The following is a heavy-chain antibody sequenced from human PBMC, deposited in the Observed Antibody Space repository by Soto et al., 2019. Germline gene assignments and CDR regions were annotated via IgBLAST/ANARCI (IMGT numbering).Heavy chain of an antibody. J-gene: IGHJ4*02. D-gene: IGHD3-16*01. CDR2: ISSSSTTI. CDR3: AGRLATAASLDY. Sequence: GGSLRLSCAASRFTFSSYGMNWVRQAPGKGLEWVSYISSSSTTIYYAESVKGRFTISSDNSKNTLYLQMNSLRAEDTAVYYCAGRLATAASLDYWGQGTLVTVS. V-gene: IGHV3-48*01. CDR1: RFTFSSYG.